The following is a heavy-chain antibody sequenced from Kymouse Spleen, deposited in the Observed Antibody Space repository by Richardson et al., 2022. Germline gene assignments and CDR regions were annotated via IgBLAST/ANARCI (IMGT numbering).Heavy chain of an antibody. V-gene: IGHV4-34*01. J-gene: IGHJ2*01. CDR3: ARGLYSSSSGGYFDL. CDR2: INHSGST. CDR1: GGSFSGYY. D-gene: IGHD6-6*01. Sequence: QVQLQQWGAGLLKPSETLSLTCAVYGGSFSGYYWSWIRQPPGKGLEWIGEINHSGSTNYNPSLKSRVTISVDTSKNQFSLKLSSVTAADTAVYYCARGLYSSSSGGYFDLWGRGTLVTVSS.